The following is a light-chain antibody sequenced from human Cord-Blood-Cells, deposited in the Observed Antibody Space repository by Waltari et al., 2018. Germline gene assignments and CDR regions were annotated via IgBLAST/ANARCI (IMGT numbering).Light chain of an antibody. CDR3: QQRSNS. CDR2: DAP. V-gene: IGKV3-11*01. J-gene: IGKJ2*03. CDR1: QSVSSY. Sequence: IVLTQSPATLSLSPGERATLSCRASQSVSSYLAWYQQQPGQAPRLLIYDAPNRATGIPARFSGSGSGTDFTLTISSLEPEDFAVYYCQQRSNSFGQGTKLEIK.